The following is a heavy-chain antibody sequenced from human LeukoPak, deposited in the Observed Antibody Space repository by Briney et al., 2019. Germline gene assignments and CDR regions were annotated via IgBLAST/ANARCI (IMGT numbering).Heavy chain of an antibody. CDR3: AKDSVAGVPNWFDS. CDR2: ISGSGENT. CDR1: GFTFSSYS. D-gene: IGHD2-2*01. J-gene: IGHJ5*01. V-gene: IGHV3-23*01. Sequence: GGSLRLSCEASGFTFSSYSMNWVRQAPGTGLEWVSAISGSGENTYYADSVKGRFTISRDNSKSMLYLQMYSLRAEDTAVYYCAKDSVAGVPNWFDSWGQGTLVTVSS.